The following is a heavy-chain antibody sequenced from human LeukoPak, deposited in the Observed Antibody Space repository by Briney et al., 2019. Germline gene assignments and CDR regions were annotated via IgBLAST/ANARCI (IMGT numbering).Heavy chain of an antibody. Sequence: GGSLRLSCAASGFTFSSYWMHWVRHAPGKGLVWVSRISSDGSSTTYADSVKGRFTISRDNAKNTLYLQMNSLRAEDTAVYYCARGRAISCPSEWGQGTLVTVSS. J-gene: IGHJ4*02. V-gene: IGHV3-74*03. CDR1: GFTFSSYW. CDR2: ISSDGSST. CDR3: ARGRAISCPSE. D-gene: IGHD2-15*01.